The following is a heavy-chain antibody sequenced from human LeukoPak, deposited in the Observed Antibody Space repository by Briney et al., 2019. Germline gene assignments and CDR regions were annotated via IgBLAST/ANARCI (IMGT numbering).Heavy chain of an antibody. CDR2: IKQDGSEK. J-gene: IGHJ4*02. V-gene: IGHV3-7*03. Sequence: GGSLRLSCAASGFTFSSYWMSWVRQAPGKGLEWVANIKQDGSEKYYVDSVKGRFTISRDNSKNTLYLQMNSLRAEDTAVYYCAKEMDDYGGNSPDYWGQGTLVTVSS. CDR1: GFTFSSYW. CDR3: AKEMDDYGGNSPDY. D-gene: IGHD4-23*01.